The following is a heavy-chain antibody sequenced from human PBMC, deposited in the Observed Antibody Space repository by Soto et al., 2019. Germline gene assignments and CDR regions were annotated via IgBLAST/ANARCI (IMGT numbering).Heavy chain of an antibody. V-gene: IGHV3-33*01. CDR1: GFTFSSYG. CDR2: IWYDGSNK. CDR3: ARGRPYYDFWSGYYLLDDYYMDV. D-gene: IGHD3-3*01. Sequence: QVQLVESGGGVVQPGRSLRLSCAASGFTFSSYGMHWVRQAPGKGLEWVAVIWYDGSNKYYADSVKGRFTISRDNSKNTLYLHNNSRRAEDTAVYYCARGRPYYDFWSGYYLLDDYYMDVWGKGTTLTVSS. J-gene: IGHJ6*03.